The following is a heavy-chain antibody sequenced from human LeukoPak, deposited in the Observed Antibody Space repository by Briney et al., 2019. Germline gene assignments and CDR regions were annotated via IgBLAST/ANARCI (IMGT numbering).Heavy chain of an antibody. CDR3: AYSGSYTGH. CDR2: ISGSSSTI. V-gene: IGHV3-48*01. D-gene: IGHD1-26*01. J-gene: IGHJ4*02. Sequence: GGSLRLSCAASGFTFSSYSMNWVRQAPGKGLEWVSYISGSSSTIYYADSVKGRFTISRDNAKNSLYLQMNSLRAEDTAVYYCAYSGSYTGHWGQGTLVTVSS. CDR1: GFTFSSYS.